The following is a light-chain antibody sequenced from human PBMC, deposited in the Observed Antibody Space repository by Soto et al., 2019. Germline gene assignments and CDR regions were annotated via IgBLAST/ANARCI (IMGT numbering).Light chain of an antibody. Sequence: QSALTQPPSVSGSPGQSITISCTGTSSVVGDYNRVSWYQHHPGKAPKLMIFEVTNRPSGISDRFSGFKSGSTASLTISELQPDDEADYYCISFTPSTTTHWVFGGGTKVTVL. CDR1: SSVVGDYNR. V-gene: IGLV2-14*01. J-gene: IGLJ3*02. CDR3: ISFTPSTTTHWV. CDR2: EVT.